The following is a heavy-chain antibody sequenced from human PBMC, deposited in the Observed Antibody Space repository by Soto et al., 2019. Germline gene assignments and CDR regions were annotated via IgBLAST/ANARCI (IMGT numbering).Heavy chain of an antibody. CDR3: ARLEYSSGWYRFGY. D-gene: IGHD6-19*01. CDR2: IYYSGST. V-gene: IGHV4-59*01. CDR1: GGSISSYY. J-gene: IGHJ4*02. Sequence: QGQLQESGPGLVKPSETLSRTCTVSGGSISSYYWSWIRQPPGKGLEWIGYIYYSGSTNYNPSLKSRVTISVDTSKNHFSLKLSSVTAADTAVYYCARLEYSSGWYRFGYWGQGTLVTVSS.